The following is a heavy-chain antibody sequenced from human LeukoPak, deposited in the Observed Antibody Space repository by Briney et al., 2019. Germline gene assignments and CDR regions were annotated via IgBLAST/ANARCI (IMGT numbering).Heavy chain of an antibody. CDR1: GFTFSSYD. CDR3: ARGGEDGYYYYYMDV. J-gene: IGHJ6*03. Sequence: GGSLRLSCAASGFTFSSYDMHWVRQATGKGLEWVSAIGTAGDTYYPGSVKGRFTISRENAKNSLYLQMNSLRAGDTAVYYCARGGEDGYYYYYMDVWGKGTTVTVSS. CDR2: IGTAGDT. V-gene: IGHV3-13*01. D-gene: IGHD3-10*01.